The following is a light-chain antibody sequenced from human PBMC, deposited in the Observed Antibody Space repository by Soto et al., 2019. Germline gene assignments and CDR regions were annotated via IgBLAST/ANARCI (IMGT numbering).Light chain of an antibody. J-gene: IGKJ4*01. CDR3: QQRSNWPLT. Sequence: EIVLTQSPATLSLSPGERVTLSCRASQSVSVYLAWYQQKPGQAPRLLIYDASNRATGIPARFSGSGSGTDFTLTISSLEPEDFAIYYCQQRSNWPLTFGGGTKVEIK. CDR2: DAS. V-gene: IGKV3-11*01. CDR1: QSVSVY.